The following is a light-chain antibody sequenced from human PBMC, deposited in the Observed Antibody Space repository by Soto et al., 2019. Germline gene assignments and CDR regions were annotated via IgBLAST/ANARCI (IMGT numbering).Light chain of an antibody. Sequence: EIVMTQSPATLSVSPGERATLSCRASQSVSSNLAWYQQKTGQAPRLLIYGASIRATGIPARFSGSGSGTEFTLTISSLQSEDFAVYYCQQYNNWPLYTFGQGTKLEIK. CDR1: QSVSSN. V-gene: IGKV3D-15*01. J-gene: IGKJ2*01. CDR3: QQYNNWPLYT. CDR2: GAS.